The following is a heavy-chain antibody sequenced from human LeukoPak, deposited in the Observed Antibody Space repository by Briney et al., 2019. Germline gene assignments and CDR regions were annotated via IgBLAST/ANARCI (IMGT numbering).Heavy chain of an antibody. CDR2: IRYDGSNK. J-gene: IGHJ4*02. Sequence: GGSLSLSCAASGFTLSSYDMHCLRQAPGKGLEWVAFIRYDGSNKYYADSVKGRFTNSRDNSKNTLYLQMNSLRAEDTAVYYCAKDAIVGAAPFDYWGQGTLVTVSS. CDR1: GFTLSSYD. CDR3: AKDAIVGAAPFDY. V-gene: IGHV3-30*02. D-gene: IGHD1-26*01.